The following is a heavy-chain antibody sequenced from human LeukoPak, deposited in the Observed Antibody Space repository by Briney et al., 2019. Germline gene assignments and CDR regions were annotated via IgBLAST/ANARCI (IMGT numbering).Heavy chain of an antibody. CDR3: ARELVVVVAATEDYGMDV. CDR1: GYTFTGYY. V-gene: IGHV1-2*02. D-gene: IGHD2-15*01. Sequence: ASLKVSCKASGYTFTGYYMHWVRQAPGQGLEWMGWINHNSGGTNYAQKFQGRVTVTRDTSISTAYMELSRLRSDDTAVYFCARELVVVVAATEDYGMDVWGQGTTVTVSS. CDR2: INHNSGGT. J-gene: IGHJ6*02.